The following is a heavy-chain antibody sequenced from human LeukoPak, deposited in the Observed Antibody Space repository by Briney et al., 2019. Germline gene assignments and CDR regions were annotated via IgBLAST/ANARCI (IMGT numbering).Heavy chain of an antibody. Sequence: GESLKISCKGSGYSFTSYWIGWVRQMPGKGLEWMGIIYPGDSDTRYSPSFQGQVTISADKSINTAYLQWSSLEASDTAMYYCARYGPNYDFWSGYLDSWGQGTLVTVSS. J-gene: IGHJ4*02. CDR3: ARYGPNYDFWSGYLDS. CDR1: GYSFTSYW. V-gene: IGHV5-51*01. D-gene: IGHD3-3*01. CDR2: IYPGDSDT.